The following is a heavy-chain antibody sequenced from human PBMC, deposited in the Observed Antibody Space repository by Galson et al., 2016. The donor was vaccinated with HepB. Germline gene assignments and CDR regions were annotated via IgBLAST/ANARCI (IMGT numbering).Heavy chain of an antibody. V-gene: IGHV5-10-1*01. Sequence: QSGAEVKKPGESLRISCKGSGYSFTSYWISWVRQMPGKGLEWMGRIDPSDTYTNYSPSFQGHVSISADMSISTAYLQWSSLKASDTTMYYCARPFYSGSYVGFDIWGQGTMVTVSS. CDR3: ARPFYSGSYVGFDI. CDR1: GYSFTSYW. CDR2: IDPSDTYT. D-gene: IGHD1-26*01. J-gene: IGHJ3*02.